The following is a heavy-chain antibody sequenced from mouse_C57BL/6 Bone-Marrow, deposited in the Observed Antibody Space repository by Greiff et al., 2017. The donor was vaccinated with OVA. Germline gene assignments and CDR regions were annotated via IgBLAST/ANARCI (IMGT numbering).Heavy chain of an antibody. CDR2: IWRGGST. D-gene: IGHD1-1*01. CDR3: ASHYYGSSPYAMDY. J-gene: IGHJ4*01. V-gene: IGHV2-5*01. CDR1: GFSLTSYG. Sequence: VKLMESGPGLVQPSQSLSITCTVSGFSLTSYGVHWVRQSPGKGLEWLGVIWRGGSTDYNAAFMSRLSITKDNSKSQVFFKMNSLQADDTAIYYCASHYYGSSPYAMDYWGQGTSVTVSS.